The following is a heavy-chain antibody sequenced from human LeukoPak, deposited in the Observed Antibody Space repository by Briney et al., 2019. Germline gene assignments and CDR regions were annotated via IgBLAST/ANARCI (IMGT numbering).Heavy chain of an antibody. CDR2: RYYSGDN. J-gene: IGHJ3*02. Sequence: SETLSLTCTVSGGSISSSDHYWAWIRQPPGKGLEWIGSRYYSGDNYYSPSPKSRVTISVDTSRNEFALKLNSVTAADTAVYFCARHRLEGDTFDIWGQGTKVTVSS. CDR3: ARHRLEGDTFDI. V-gene: IGHV4-39*01. D-gene: IGHD3-3*01. CDR1: GGSISSSDHY.